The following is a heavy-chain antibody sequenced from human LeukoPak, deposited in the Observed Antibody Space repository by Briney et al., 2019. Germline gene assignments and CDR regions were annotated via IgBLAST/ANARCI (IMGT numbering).Heavy chain of an antibody. J-gene: IGHJ4*02. CDR3: ARLRGNYFPDY. V-gene: IGHV4-59*01. D-gene: IGHD4-11*01. CDR1: GGSMSSYY. Sequence: PSETLSLTCAVSGGSMSSYYWSWIRQPPGKGLESIGYIYYSGSTNYNPSLKSRVTISVDTSKNQFSLKLNSVTAADTAVYYCARLRGNYFPDYWGQGTLVTVSS. CDR2: IYYSGST.